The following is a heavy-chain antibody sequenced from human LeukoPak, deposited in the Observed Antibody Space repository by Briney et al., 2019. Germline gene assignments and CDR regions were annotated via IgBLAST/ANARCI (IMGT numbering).Heavy chain of an antibody. J-gene: IGHJ4*02. Sequence: ETLSLTCTVSGGSISSSSYYWGWIRQPPGKGLEWIGSIYYSGSTYYNPSLKSRVTISVDASKNQFSLKLSSVTAADTAVYYCARHPVANFDCWGQGTLVTVSS. D-gene: IGHD4-23*01. V-gene: IGHV4-39*01. CDR2: IYYSGST. CDR1: GGSISSSSYY. CDR3: ARHPVANFDC.